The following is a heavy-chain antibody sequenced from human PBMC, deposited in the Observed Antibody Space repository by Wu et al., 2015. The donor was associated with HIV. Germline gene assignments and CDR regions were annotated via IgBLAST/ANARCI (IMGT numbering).Heavy chain of an antibody. CDR2: TTPMFGST. J-gene: IGHJ4*02. Sequence: QVHLVQSGAEVKKPGSSVKVSCKASGGIFTKYDINWVRQAPGKGLEWMGGTTPMFGSTNYAQKFQGRVTMTTDTSTSTAYMELRSLRSDDTAVYYCARDRGRGPLGLFDYWGQGTPVIVSS. D-gene: IGHD3-10*01. CDR1: GGIFTKYD. V-gene: IGHV1-69*05. CDR3: ARDRGRGPLGLFDY.